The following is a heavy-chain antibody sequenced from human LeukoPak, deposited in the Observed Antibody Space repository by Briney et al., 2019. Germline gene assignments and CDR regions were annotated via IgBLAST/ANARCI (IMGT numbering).Heavy chain of an antibody. CDR1: GGTFSSYA. CDR2: IIPILGIA. D-gene: IGHD6-13*01. V-gene: IGHV1-69*04. J-gene: IGHJ4*02. Sequence: GSSVKVSCKASGGTFSSYAISWVRQAPGQGLEWMGRIIPILGIANYAQKFQGRVTITADKSTSTAYMELSSLRSEDPAVYYCASSTAAGTGGLNYWGQGTLVTVSS. CDR3: ASSTAAGTGGLNY.